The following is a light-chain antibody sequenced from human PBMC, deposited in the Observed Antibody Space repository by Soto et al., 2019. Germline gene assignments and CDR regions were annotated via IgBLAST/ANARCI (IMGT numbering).Light chain of an antibody. CDR3: QQYNKWPLS. Sequence: EIVMTQSPDTLSVSPGERATLSCRASQSIRGNLAWYQQKPGQAPRLLIYDASTGATGIPARFSASGSGTEFTLTISRLRSEDFAVYYCQQYNKWPLSFGGGTKVELK. J-gene: IGKJ4*01. V-gene: IGKV3-15*01. CDR2: DAS. CDR1: QSIRGN.